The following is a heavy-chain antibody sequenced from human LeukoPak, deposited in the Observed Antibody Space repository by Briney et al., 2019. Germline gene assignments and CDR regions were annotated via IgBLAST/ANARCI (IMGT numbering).Heavy chain of an antibody. J-gene: IGHJ4*02. CDR1: GFTFSSYG. Sequence: GGSLRLSCAASGFTFSSYGVHWVRQAPGKGLEWVAVIWYDGNNKYYADSVKGRFTISRDNSKNTLYLQMNSLRAEDTAVYYCARDGEVRGAGVYCDYWGQGTLVTVSS. CDR2: IWYDGNNK. V-gene: IGHV3-33*01. D-gene: IGHD3-10*01. CDR3: ARDGEVRGAGVYCDY.